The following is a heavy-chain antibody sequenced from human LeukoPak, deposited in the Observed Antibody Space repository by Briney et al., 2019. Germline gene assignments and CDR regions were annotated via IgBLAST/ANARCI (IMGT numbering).Heavy chain of an antibody. CDR1: AFTFSSYN. D-gene: IGHD3-22*01. V-gene: IGHV3-30*04. Sequence: GGSLRLSCAASAFTFSSYNMHWVRQAPGKGLEWEALISYDGRNKYYADSVKGRFTISGDNSKTTLYLQMNSLRTEDTAIYYCARRGYYYDSSGYYDAFDIWGQGTMVTVSS. J-gene: IGHJ3*02. CDR2: ISYDGRNK. CDR3: ARRGYYYDSSGYYDAFDI.